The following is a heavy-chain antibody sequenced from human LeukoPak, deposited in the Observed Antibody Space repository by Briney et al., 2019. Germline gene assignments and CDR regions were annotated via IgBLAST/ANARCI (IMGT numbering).Heavy chain of an antibody. CDR1: GGSISSYY. D-gene: IGHD3-22*01. V-gene: IGHV4-59*01. CDR2: IYYSGTT. J-gene: IGHJ4*02. CDR3: ARAWYDSSGYYYTFDY. Sequence: PSETPSLTCTVSGGSISSYYWSWIRQPPGKGLEWIGYIYYSGTTNYNPSLKSRVTISVDTSKNQFSLKLSSVTAADTAVYYCARAWYDSSGYYYTFDYWGQGTLVTVSS.